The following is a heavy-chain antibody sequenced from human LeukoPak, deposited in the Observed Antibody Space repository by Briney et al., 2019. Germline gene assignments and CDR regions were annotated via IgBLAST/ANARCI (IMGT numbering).Heavy chain of an antibody. CDR1: GFTFSSYS. CDR2: ISSSSSYI. D-gene: IGHD6-13*01. J-gene: IGHJ4*02. Sequence: PGGSLRLSCAASGFTFSSYSMTWVRQAPGKGLEWVSSISSSSSYIYYADSVKGRFTISRDNAKNSLYLQMNSLRAEDTAVYYCARAYSSSWCEDYWGQGTLVTVSS. V-gene: IGHV3-21*01. CDR3: ARAYSSSWCEDY.